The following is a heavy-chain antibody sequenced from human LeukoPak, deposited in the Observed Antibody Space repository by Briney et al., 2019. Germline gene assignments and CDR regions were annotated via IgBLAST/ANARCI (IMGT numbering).Heavy chain of an antibody. CDR1: GGSISSYY. V-gene: IGHV4-59*08. Sequence: TSETLSLTCTVSGGSISSYYWSWIRQPPGKGLEWIGYIYYSGSTNYNPSLKSRVTISVDTSKNQFSLKLSSVTAADTAVYYCARHVGVVRGLFDYWGQGTPVTVSS. CDR2: IYYSGST. D-gene: IGHD3-10*01. J-gene: IGHJ4*02. CDR3: ARHVGVVRGLFDY.